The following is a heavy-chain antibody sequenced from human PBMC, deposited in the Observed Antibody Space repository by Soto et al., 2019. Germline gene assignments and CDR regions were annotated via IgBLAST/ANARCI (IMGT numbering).Heavy chain of an antibody. V-gene: IGHV1-46*01. D-gene: IGHD3-22*01. CDR2: INPSGGST. Sequence: ASVKVSCKASGYSFTSYYIHWVRQAPGQGLEWMGIINPSGGSTSYAQKFQGRVTMTTDTSTSTAYMELRSLRSDDTAVYYCARDRPYPSGSMGFASGDSSGYDYWGQGTLVTVSS. CDR3: ARDRPYPSGSMGFASGDSSGYDY. CDR1: GYSFTSYY. J-gene: IGHJ4*02.